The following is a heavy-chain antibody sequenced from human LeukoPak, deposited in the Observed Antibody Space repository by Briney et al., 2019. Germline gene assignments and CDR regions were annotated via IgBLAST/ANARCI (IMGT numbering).Heavy chain of an antibody. V-gene: IGHV3-33*01. CDR3: ARGDGSGYYGSGIDYGMDV. CDR1: GLTFSSYG. CDR2: IWYDGSNK. Sequence: SGGSLRLSCAASGLTFSSYGMHWVRQAPGKGLEWVAVIWYDGSNKYYADSVKGRFTISRDNSKNTLYLQMNSLRAEDTAVYYCARGDGSGYYGSGIDYGMDVWGQGTTVTVSS. D-gene: IGHD3-10*01. J-gene: IGHJ6*02.